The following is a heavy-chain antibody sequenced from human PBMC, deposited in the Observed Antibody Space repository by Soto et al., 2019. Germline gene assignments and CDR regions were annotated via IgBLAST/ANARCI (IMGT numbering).Heavy chain of an antibody. CDR1: GFTFSSYG. J-gene: IGHJ6*02. D-gene: IGHD3-3*01. Sequence: QVQLVESGGGVVQPGRSLRLSCAASGFTFSSYGMHWVRQAPGKGLEWVAVIWYDGSNKYYADSVKGRFTISRDNSKNTMYLQMNSLRAEDTAVYYCARDRVLRLLGGMDVWGQGTTVTVSS. CDR2: IWYDGSNK. CDR3: ARDRVLRLLGGMDV. V-gene: IGHV3-33*01.